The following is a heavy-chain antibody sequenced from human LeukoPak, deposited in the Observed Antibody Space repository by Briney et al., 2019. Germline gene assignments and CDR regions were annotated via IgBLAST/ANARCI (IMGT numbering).Heavy chain of an antibody. V-gene: IGHV1-69*05. D-gene: IGHD4/OR15-4a*01. CDR1: GGTFSSTV. Sequence: SVKVSCKASGGTFSSTVISWVRQAPGQGLEWMGGSIPIFGRTNYAQKFQGRVTITTDESTGTAYMEVSSLRSEDTAVYYCARDVFSRDPHYGGPVHDWGQGTLVTVSS. CDR2: SIPIFGRT. CDR3: ARDVFSRDPHYGGPVHD. J-gene: IGHJ4*02.